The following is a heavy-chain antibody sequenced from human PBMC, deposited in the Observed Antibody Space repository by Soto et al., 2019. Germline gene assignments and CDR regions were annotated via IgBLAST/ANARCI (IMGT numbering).Heavy chain of an antibody. V-gene: IGHV1-2*02. D-gene: IGHD3-9*01. CDR2: INPDSGGT. Sequence: ASVKVSCKASGYTFTDYYIHWVRQAPGQGLEWVGWINPDSGGTNLAQRFQGRVTMTSDTSINTAYMELSSLRSDDTAVYYCAIRTGQLAIISEFDGDWFFEVWGQGTTVTVSS. CDR1: GYTFTDYY. J-gene: IGHJ6*02. CDR3: AIRTGQLAIISEFDGDWFFEV.